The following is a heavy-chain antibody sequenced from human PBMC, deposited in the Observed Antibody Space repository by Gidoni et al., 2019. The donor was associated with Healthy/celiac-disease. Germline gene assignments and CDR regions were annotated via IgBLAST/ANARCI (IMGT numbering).Heavy chain of an antibody. D-gene: IGHD3-10*01. CDR3: ARVRRITGPYGMDV. CDR1: GFTFSSYA. V-gene: IGHV3-30-3*01. J-gene: IGHJ6*02. CDR2: ISYDGSNK. Sequence: QVQLVESGGGVVQPGRSLRLSCAASGFTFSSYAMHWVRQAPGKGLEWVAVISYDGSNKYYADSVKGRFTISRDNSKNTLYLQMNSLRAEDTAVYYCARVRRITGPYGMDVWGQGTTVTVSS.